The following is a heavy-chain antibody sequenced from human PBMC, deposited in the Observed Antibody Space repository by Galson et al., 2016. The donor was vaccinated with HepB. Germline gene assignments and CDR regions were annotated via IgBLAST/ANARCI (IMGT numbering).Heavy chain of an antibody. V-gene: IGHV2-70*01. CDR1: GFSLRTSGMC. CDR2: IDWDDDK. Sequence: PALVKPPQTLTLTCTFSGFSLRTSGMCVSWIRQPPGKALEWLALIDWDDDKYYSTSLKTRLTISKDTSKNQVVLTMTNMDPVDTATYYCARTERVAVGYYYNMDVWGQGTTVTVSS. D-gene: IGHD6-19*01. J-gene: IGHJ6*02. CDR3: ARTERVAVGYYYNMDV.